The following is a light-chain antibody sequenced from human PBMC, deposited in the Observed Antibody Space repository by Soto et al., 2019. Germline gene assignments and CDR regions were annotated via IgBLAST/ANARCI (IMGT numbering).Light chain of an antibody. CDR1: SGHSNYA. CDR2: VNSDGSH. J-gene: IGLJ1*01. V-gene: IGLV4-69*01. CDR3: QTWATGSYV. Sequence: QLVLTQSPSASASLGAPVKLTCTLSSGHSNYAIAWHQQQSEKGPRYLMKVNSDGSHSKGDGIPDRFSGSSSGAERYLSISSLQSEDEADYYCQTWATGSYVFGTGTKLTVL.